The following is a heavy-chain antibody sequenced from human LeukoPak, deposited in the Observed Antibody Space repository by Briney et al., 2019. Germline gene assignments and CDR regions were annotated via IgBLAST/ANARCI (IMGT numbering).Heavy chain of an antibody. CDR1: GYSISSGYY. D-gene: IGHD3-10*01. Sequence: PSETLSLTCTVSGYSISSGYYWAWIRQPPGKGLQWIGNIFYSGSTYYSPSLKSRVTISLDTSRNQFSLKLNSVTAADTAVYYCAKSNGYGLVDIWGQGTMVTVSS. V-gene: IGHV4-38-2*02. CDR2: IFYSGST. J-gene: IGHJ3*02. CDR3: AKSNGYGLVDI.